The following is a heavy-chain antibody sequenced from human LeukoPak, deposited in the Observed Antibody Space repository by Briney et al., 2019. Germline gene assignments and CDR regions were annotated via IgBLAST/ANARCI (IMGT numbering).Heavy chain of an antibody. V-gene: IGHV1-2*02. D-gene: IGHD2-15*01. CDR1: GYTFTGYY. CDR3: ARRYCSGGSCPRHWFDP. CDR2: INPNSGGT. Sequence: ASVKASCKASGYTFTGYYMHWVRQAPGQGLEWMGWINPNSGGTNYAQKFQGRVTMTRDTSISTAYMELSRLRSDDTAVYYCARRYCSGGSCPRHWFDPWGQGTLVTVSS. J-gene: IGHJ5*02.